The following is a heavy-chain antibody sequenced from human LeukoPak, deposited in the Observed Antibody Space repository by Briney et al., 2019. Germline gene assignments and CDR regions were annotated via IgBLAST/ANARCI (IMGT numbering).Heavy chain of an antibody. V-gene: IGHV4-31*03. D-gene: IGHD2-2*01. CDR1: GGSISSGGYY. CDR2: IYYSGST. CDR3: ARAPYQLLSLDY. J-gene: IGHJ4*02. Sequence: SETLSLTCTVSGGSISSGGYYWSWNRQHPGKGLEWIGYIYYSGSTYYNPSLKSRVTISVDTSKNQFSLKLSSVTAADTAVYYCARAPYQLLSLDYWGQGTLVTVSS.